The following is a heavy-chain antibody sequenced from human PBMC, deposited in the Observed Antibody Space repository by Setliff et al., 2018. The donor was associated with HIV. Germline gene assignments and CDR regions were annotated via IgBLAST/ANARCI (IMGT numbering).Heavy chain of an antibody. CDR1: GGSISSSSYY. V-gene: IGHV4-61*02. Sequence: PSETLSLTCTVSGGSISSSSYYWGWIRQPAGKRLEWIGRIYSSGNTNYSPSLKSRVTISADTSKNQFSLRLKSVTAAETAVYYCARGGDGYNPGGGTFDHWGQGTLVTVSS. D-gene: IGHD1-1*01. CDR2: IYSSGNT. CDR3: ARGGDGYNPGGGTFDH. J-gene: IGHJ4*02.